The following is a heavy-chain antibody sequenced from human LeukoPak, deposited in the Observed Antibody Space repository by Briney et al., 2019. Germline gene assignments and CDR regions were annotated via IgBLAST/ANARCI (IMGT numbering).Heavy chain of an antibody. CDR1: GFSFSDAW. CDR3: TTISAIFGVVIPDY. D-gene: IGHD3-3*01. Sequence: PGGSLRLSCGASGFSFSDAWMSWVRQAPGKGLEWIGRIKTKTSGGTTDYIAPVKGRFTISRDDSKNMLYLQMSSLKTEDTAVYYRTTISAIFGVVIPDYWGQGTLVTVSS. V-gene: IGHV3-15*01. J-gene: IGHJ4*02. CDR2: IKTKTSGGTT.